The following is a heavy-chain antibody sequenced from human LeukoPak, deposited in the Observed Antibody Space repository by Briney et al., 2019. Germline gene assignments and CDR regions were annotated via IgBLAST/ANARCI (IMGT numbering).Heavy chain of an antibody. CDR2: ISGSGGST. CDR3: ARDPVVVVVAATPSGDY. V-gene: IGHV3-23*01. CDR1: GFTFSSYA. J-gene: IGHJ4*02. Sequence: GGSLRLSCAASGFTFSSYAMSWVRQAPGKGLEWVSAISGSGGSTYYADSVKGRFTISRDNSKNTLYLQMNSLRAEDTAVYYCARDPVVVVVAATPSGDYWGQGTLVTVSS. D-gene: IGHD2-15*01.